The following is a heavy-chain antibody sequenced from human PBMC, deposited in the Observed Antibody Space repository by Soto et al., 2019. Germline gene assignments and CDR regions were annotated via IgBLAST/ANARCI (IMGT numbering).Heavy chain of an antibody. CDR1: GGTFTSYD. V-gene: IGHV1-8*01. D-gene: IGHD2-2*02. CDR3: ARVGRYCSSTSCYRKTYWFDP. CDR2: MNPNSGNT. Sequence: ASVKVSCKASGGTFTSYDINWVRQATGQGLEWMGWMNPNSGNTGYAQKFQGRVTMTRNTSISTAYMELSSLRSEDTAVYYCARVGRYCSSTSCYRKTYWFDPWGQGTLVTVSS. J-gene: IGHJ5*02.